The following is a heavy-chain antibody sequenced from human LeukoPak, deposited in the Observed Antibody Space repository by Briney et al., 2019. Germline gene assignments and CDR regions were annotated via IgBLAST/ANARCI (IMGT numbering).Heavy chain of an antibody. J-gene: IGHJ4*02. D-gene: IGHD6-19*01. Sequence: SETLSLTCAVSGYSISSGYYWGWIRQPPGKGLEWIGSIYHSGSTYYNPSLKSRITISIDTSKNQFSLKLSSVTAADTAVYYCARGEYSSGWYFDYWGQGTLATVSS. CDR1: GYSISSGYY. CDR2: IYHSGST. V-gene: IGHV4-38-2*01. CDR3: ARGEYSSGWYFDY.